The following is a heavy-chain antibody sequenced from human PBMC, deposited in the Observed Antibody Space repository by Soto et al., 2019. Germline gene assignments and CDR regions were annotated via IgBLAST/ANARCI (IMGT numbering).Heavy chain of an antibody. V-gene: IGHV1-18*01. Sequence: ASVKVSCKASGYTFTSYGISWVRQAPGQGLEWMGWISAYNGNTNYAQKLQGRVTMTTDTSTSTAYMELRSLRSDDTAVYYCARVSTIFGVVKANTNDPWGQGTLVTVSS. D-gene: IGHD3-3*01. J-gene: IGHJ5*02. CDR3: ARVSTIFGVVKANTNDP. CDR1: GYTFTSYG. CDR2: ISAYNGNT.